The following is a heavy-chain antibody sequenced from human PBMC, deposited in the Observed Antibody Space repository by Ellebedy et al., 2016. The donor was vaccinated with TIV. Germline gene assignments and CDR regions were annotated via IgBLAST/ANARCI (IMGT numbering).Heavy chain of an antibody. Sequence: ASVKVSXXASGGTFSSYSINWVRQAPGQGLEWLGGIIPFFGTARYSQKFQGRVTLSADESTSTAYMELSSLRSEDTAVYHCASPKRNLYDSGSHLVFGYWGQGTLVSVSS. CDR2: IIPFFGTA. J-gene: IGHJ4*02. CDR3: ASPKRNLYDSGSHLVFGY. D-gene: IGHD3-10*01. CDR1: GGTFSSYS. V-gene: IGHV1-69*13.